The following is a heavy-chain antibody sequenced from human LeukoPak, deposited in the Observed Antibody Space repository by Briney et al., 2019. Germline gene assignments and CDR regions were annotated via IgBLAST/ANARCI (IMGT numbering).Heavy chain of an antibody. V-gene: IGHV4-61*02. Sequence: SETLSLTCTVSGGSISSGSYYWSWIRQPAGKGLEWMGRLYTSGSTNYNPSLKSRVTISVDTSKNQFSLKLSSVTAAGTAVYYCASTYYNFWSDYVEGDAFDIWGQETMVTVSS. CDR2: LYTSGST. J-gene: IGHJ3*02. D-gene: IGHD3-3*01. CDR1: GGSISSGSYY. CDR3: ASTYYNFWSDYVEGDAFDI.